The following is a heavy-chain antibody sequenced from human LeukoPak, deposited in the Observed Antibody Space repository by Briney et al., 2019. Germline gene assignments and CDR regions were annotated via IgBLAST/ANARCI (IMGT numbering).Heavy chain of an antibody. V-gene: IGHV3-20*04. CDR3: ASHCSGGSCSDDAFDI. J-gene: IGHJ3*02. CDR1: GFTFDDYG. Sequence: GGSLRLSCAASGFTFDDYGMSWVRQAPGKGLEWVSGINWNGGSTGYADSVKGRFTISRVNAKNSLYLQMNSLRAEDTALYYCASHCSGGSCSDDAFDIWGQGTMVTVSS. D-gene: IGHD2-15*01. CDR2: INWNGGST.